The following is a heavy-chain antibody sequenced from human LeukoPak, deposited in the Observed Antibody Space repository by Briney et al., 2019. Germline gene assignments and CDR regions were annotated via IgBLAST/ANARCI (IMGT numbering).Heavy chain of an antibody. D-gene: IGHD6-13*01. V-gene: IGHV1-18*01. J-gene: IGHJ6*03. CDR3: ARDFRAAAGTYYYYYMDV. CDR1: GYTFTSYG. CDR2: ISAYNGNT. Sequence: GASVKVSCKASGYTFTSYGISWVRQAPGQGLEWMGWISAYNGNTNYAQKLQGKVTMTSDTSTSTAYMELSSLRSEDTAVYYCARDFRAAAGTYYYYYMDVWGKGTTVTVSS.